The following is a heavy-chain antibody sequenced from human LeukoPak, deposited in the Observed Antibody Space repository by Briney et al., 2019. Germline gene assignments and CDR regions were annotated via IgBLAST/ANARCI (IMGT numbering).Heavy chain of an antibody. J-gene: IGHJ4*02. Sequence: SETLSLTCTVSGDSISSYYWSWIRQPPGKGLEWLGYIYYSGSTDYNPSLKSRVTISVDTSKNQFPLNLSSVTAADTAVYYCARERGSGGLFDYWGQGTLVTVSS. D-gene: IGHD3-10*01. CDR3: ARERGSGGLFDY. CDR2: IYYSGST. V-gene: IGHV4-59*01. CDR1: GDSISSYY.